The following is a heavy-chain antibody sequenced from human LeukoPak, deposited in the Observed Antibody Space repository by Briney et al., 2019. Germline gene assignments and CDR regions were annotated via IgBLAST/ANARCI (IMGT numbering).Heavy chain of an antibody. CDR3: ARGPREKLWTRMFDY. CDR1: GGSISSYY. V-gene: IGHV4-59*01. Sequence: PSETLSLTCTVSGGSISSYYWSWIRQSPGKGPEWIGYIYYRGNTNYNPSLKSRVTISVDTSKNQFSLKLSSVTAADTAVYYCARGPREKLWTRMFDYWGQGTLVTVSS. D-gene: IGHD3-10*01. CDR2: IYYRGNT. J-gene: IGHJ4*02.